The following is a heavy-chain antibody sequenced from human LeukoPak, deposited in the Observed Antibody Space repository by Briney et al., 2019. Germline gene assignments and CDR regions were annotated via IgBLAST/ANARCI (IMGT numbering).Heavy chain of an antibody. CDR1: GGSFSGYY. CDR3: ARGLSSSGWYYYYYYGMDV. V-gene: IGHV4-59*01. CDR2: IYYSGST. J-gene: IGHJ6*02. D-gene: IGHD6-19*01. Sequence: SETLSLTCAVYGGSFSGYYWSWIRQPPGKGLEWIGYIYYSGSTNYNPSLKSRVTISVDTSKNQFSLKLGSVTAADTAVYYRARGLSSSGWYYYYYYGMDVWGQGTTVTVSS.